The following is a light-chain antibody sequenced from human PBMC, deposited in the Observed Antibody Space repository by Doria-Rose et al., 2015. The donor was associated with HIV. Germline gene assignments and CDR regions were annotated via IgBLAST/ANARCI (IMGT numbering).Light chain of an antibody. CDR2: DES. J-gene: IGKJ1*01. V-gene: IGKV3-20*01. Sequence: TQSPGTLSLSPGERATLSCRASQSFSSTYLAWYQQKPGQAPSLLIYDESTRATGIPDRFSASGSGTDFTLTINRLEPEDFALYYCHQYGTSWTFGQGTKVEIK. CDR1: QSFSSTY. CDR3: HQYGTSWT.